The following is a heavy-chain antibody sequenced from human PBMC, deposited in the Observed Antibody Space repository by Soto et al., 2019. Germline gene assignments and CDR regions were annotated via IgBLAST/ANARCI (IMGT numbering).Heavy chain of an antibody. V-gene: IGHV4-4*07. CDR3: ARGQRFSDWFDP. CDR1: GGAISGYY. J-gene: IGHJ5*02. CDR2: IYSSGRT. D-gene: IGHD3-3*01. Sequence: QVQLQESGPGLVKPSETLSLNCTVTGGAISGYYWTWIRQSDGEGLEWIGRIYSSGRTNYNPSLKSRVTISLDTSMNYFSLRLSSVTAADTAVYYCARGQRFSDWFDPWGQGTLVTVSS.